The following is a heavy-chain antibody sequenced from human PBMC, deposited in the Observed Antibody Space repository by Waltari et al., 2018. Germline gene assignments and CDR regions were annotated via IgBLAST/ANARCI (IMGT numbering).Heavy chain of an antibody. CDR3: ARELRFYK. D-gene: IGHD3-3*01. J-gene: IGHJ4*02. Sequence: EVQLVESGGDLVQPGGSLRLSCAASGFTFSSHWMSWVRQAPGKGLEWVANIKQDGSEKYYVDSVKGRFTISRDNAKNSLYLQMNSLRAEDTAVYYCARELRFYKWGQGTLVTVSS. CDR2: IKQDGSEK. CDR1: GFTFSSHW. V-gene: IGHV3-7*03.